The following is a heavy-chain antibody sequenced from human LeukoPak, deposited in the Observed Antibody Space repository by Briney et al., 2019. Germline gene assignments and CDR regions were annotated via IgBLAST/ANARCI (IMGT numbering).Heavy chain of an antibody. D-gene: IGHD6-13*01. V-gene: IGHV3-23*01. CDR3: AKSQVAAAFDWYFDL. Sequence: PGGSLRLSCADSGFTFSSYAMSWVRQAPGKRLEWVSAISGSGGSTYYADSVKGRFTISRDNSKNTLYLQMNSLRAEDTAVYYCAKSQVAAAFDWYFDLWGRGTLVTVSS. J-gene: IGHJ2*01. CDR2: ISGSGGST. CDR1: GFTFSSYA.